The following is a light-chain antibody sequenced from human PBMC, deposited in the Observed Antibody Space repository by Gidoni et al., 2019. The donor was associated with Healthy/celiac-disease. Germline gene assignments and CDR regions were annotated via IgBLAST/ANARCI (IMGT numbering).Light chain of an antibody. J-gene: IGKJ2*04. Sequence: EIVLTQSQATLSLSPGERATLSSRASQSVSSYLAWYQQKPGQAPRLLIYDASNRATGIPARFSGSGSGTDFTLTISSLEPEDFAVYYCQQRSNWPPGCSFGQGTKLEIK. CDR3: QQRSNWPPGCS. CDR1: QSVSSY. CDR2: DAS. V-gene: IGKV3-11*01.